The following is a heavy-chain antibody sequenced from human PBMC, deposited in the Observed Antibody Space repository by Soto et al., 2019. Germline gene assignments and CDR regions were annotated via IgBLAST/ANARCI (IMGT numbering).Heavy chain of an antibody. V-gene: IGHV3-74*01. J-gene: IGHJ6*03. CDR1: GFIFSSYW. D-gene: IGHD5-12*01. CDR2: INSDGSST. CDR3: ARDGIVATINYYYYYYMDV. Sequence: GGSLRLSCAASGFIFSSYWMHWVRQGPGKGLVWVSRINSDGSSTSYADSVKGRFTISRDNAKNTLYLQMNSLRAEDTAVYYCARDGIVATINYYYYYYMDVWGKGTTVTVSS.